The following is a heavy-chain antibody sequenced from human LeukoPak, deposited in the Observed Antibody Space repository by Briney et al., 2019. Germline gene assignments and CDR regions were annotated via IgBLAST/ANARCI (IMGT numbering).Heavy chain of an antibody. J-gene: IGHJ4*02. Sequence: GGSLRLSCAASGFTFSSYAMSWVRQVPGKGLEWVSVISGSGGNTYYADSVKGRFTISRDNSKNMLYLQMNSLRAEDTAVYYCAKWKYSNSGIDDYWGQGTLVTVSS. CDR1: GFTFSSYA. CDR3: AKWKYSNSGIDDY. CDR2: ISGSGGNT. D-gene: IGHD6-6*01. V-gene: IGHV3-23*01.